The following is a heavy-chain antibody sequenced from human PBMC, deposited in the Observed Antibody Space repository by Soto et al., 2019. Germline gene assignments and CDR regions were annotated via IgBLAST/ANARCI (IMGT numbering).Heavy chain of an antibody. V-gene: IGHV3-23*01. CDR3: AKDARDTGGNSGIDY. J-gene: IGHJ4*02. D-gene: IGHD2-21*02. Sequence: GGALRLSCVASEFTFNSYAMSWVRQAPGMGQEWVSSIIGSGAITYYADSVKGRFTISRDNSKSTLYLQMNSLRVEDTALYYCAKDARDTGGNSGIDYWGQGTLVTVSS. CDR2: IIGSGAIT. CDR1: EFTFNSYA.